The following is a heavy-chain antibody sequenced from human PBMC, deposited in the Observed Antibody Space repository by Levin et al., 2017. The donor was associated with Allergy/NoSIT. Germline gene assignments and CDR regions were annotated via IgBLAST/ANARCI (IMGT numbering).Heavy chain of an antibody. J-gene: IGHJ4*02. Sequence: GESLKISCAASGFTFSSYAMHWVRQAPGKGLEWVAVISYDGSNKYYADSVKGRFTISRDNSKNTLYLQMNSLRAEDTAVYYCARAWPLYCSGGSCSTPLDYWGQGTLVTVSS. D-gene: IGHD2-15*01. CDR1: GFTFSSYA. V-gene: IGHV3-30-3*01. CDR3: ARAWPLYCSGGSCSTPLDY. CDR2: ISYDGSNK.